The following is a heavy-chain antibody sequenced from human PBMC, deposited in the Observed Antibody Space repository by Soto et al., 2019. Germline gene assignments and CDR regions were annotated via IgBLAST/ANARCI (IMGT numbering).Heavy chain of an antibody. CDR2: IYYSGST. J-gene: IGHJ4*02. D-gene: IGHD2-15*01. Sequence: QVQLQESGPGLVKPSQTLSLTYTVSGGSISSGGYYWSWIRQHPGKGLEWIGYIYYSGSTYYNPSLKSRVTISVDTSKNQFSLKLSSVTAADTAVYYCARDRCSGGSCYRGNFDYWGQGTLVTVSS. CDR1: GGSISSGGYY. CDR3: ARDRCSGGSCYRGNFDY. V-gene: IGHV4-31*03.